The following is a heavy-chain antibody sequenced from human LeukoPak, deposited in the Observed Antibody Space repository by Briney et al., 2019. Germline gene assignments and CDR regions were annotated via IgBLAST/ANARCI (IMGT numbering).Heavy chain of an antibody. D-gene: IGHD6-6*01. CDR3: ATDSSSRPEDY. J-gene: IGHJ4*02. CDR2: VNTGGST. V-gene: IGHV3-66*01. Sequence: PGGSLRLSCAASGFTVSSKYMIWLRQAPEKGLEWVSLVNTGGSTYYADSVKGRFTISRDNSKNTLYLQMNSLRAEDTAVYYCATDSSSRPEDYWGQGTRVTVSS. CDR1: GFTVSSKY.